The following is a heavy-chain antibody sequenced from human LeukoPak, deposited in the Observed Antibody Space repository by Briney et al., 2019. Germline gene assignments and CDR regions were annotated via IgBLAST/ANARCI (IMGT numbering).Heavy chain of an antibody. CDR1: GFTFSSYS. V-gene: IGHV3-30*04. CDR2: ISDDGSNE. CDR3: ARDHQVSYFDL. J-gene: IGHJ4*02. Sequence: GGSLRLSCAASGFTFSSYSMHWVRQAPGKGLEWVALISDDGSNEQFADSVKGRFTVSRDSSKNTVYLQMNSLRAEDTAMYYCARDHQVSYFDLWGQGTLVTVSS. D-gene: IGHD6-6*01.